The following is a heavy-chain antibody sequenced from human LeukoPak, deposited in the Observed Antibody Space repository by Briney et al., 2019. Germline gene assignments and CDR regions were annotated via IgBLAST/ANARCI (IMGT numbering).Heavy chain of an antibody. CDR1: GVSISSSYSY. D-gene: IGHD3/OR15-3a*01. Sequence: SETLSLTCTVSGVSISSSYSYWGWIRQPPGMGLEWIGSIYYTGNTYYNASLKSQVSISIDTSKNQFSLKLTSVTAVDTAVYYCARQTGSGLFILPGGQGTLVTVSS. CDR3: ARQTGSGLFILP. J-gene: IGHJ4*02. CDR2: IYYTGNT. V-gene: IGHV4-39*01.